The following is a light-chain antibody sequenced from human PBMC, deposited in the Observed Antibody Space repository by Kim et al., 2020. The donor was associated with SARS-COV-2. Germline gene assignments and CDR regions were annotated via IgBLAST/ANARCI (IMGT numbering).Light chain of an antibody. CDR3: SSYAGTYTWV. CDR1: RIDVGTYNY. V-gene: IGLV2-11*03. CDR2: DVT. Sequence: SITISCNATRIDVGTYNYVSWYQQHPGKAPKLMISDVTERPSGVPDRFSGSKSGNTASLTISGLQTEDEADYYCSSYAGTYTWVFGGGTQLTVL. J-gene: IGLJ3*02.